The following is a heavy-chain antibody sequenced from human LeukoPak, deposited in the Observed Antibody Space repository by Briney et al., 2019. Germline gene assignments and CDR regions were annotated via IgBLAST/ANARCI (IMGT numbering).Heavy chain of an antibody. CDR3: ARMVQSTDSSGFYLPEYFQH. J-gene: IGHJ1*01. CDR2: IYHSGST. Sequence: PSETLSLTCTVSDYSISSGYYWGWIRQPPGKGLEGIGSIYHSGSTYYNPSLKSRVTISVDTSKNQFSLKLTSVTAADTAVYYCARMVQSTDSSGFYLPEYFQHWGQGTLVTVSS. V-gene: IGHV4-38-2*02. D-gene: IGHD3-22*01. CDR1: DYSISSGYY.